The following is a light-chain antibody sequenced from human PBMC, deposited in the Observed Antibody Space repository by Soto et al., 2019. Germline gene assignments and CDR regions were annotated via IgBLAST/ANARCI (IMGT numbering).Light chain of an antibody. CDR1: QSVNSN. V-gene: IGKV3-15*01. J-gene: IGKJ1*01. CDR2: DAS. CDR3: QHYVTSLTT. Sequence: EIVMTQSPATLSVSPGERATLSCRASQSVNSNLAWYQQKPGQAPRLLIYDASTRATGIPARFSGSGSGTDFTLTISRLEPEDFAVYYCQHYVTSLTTFGQGTKVDIK.